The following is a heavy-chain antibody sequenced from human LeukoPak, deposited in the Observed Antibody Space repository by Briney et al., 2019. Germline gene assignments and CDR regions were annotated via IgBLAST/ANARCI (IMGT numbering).Heavy chain of an antibody. Sequence: GESLKISCKGSGYSFTSYWIGWVRQMPGKGLEWMGIIYPSDSDTTYSSSFQGQVTISADKSISTAYLQWSSLKASDTAMYYCARRELGILYYFDYWGQGTLVTVSS. CDR1: GYSFTSYW. J-gene: IGHJ4*02. CDR3: ARRELGILYYFDY. V-gene: IGHV5-51*01. D-gene: IGHD7-27*01. CDR2: IYPSDSDT.